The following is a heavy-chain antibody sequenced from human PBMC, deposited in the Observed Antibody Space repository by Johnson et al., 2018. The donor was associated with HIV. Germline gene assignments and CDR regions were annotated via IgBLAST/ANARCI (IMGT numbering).Heavy chain of an antibody. CDR2: ISYDGSNK. CDR1: GFTFSSYA. V-gene: IGHV3-30*04. D-gene: IGHD2-15*01. J-gene: IGHJ3*02. CDR3: ARDSGVGGGAFDI. Sequence: VQVVESGGGVVQPGRSLRLSCAASGFTFSSYAMHWVRQAPGKGLEWVAVISYDGSNKYYADSVKGRFTISRDNSKNTLYLQMNSLRAEATAVYYCARDSGVGGGAFDIWGQGTMVTVSS.